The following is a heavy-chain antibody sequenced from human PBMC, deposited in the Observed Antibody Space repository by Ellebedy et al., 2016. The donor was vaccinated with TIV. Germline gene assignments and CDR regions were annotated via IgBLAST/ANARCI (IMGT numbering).Heavy chain of an antibody. D-gene: IGHD4-17*01. CDR2: INQDGSDK. Sequence: GESLKISCAASRFSFSSYWMSWVRQPPGKGLEWVANINQDGSDKYYVDSVKGRFTISRDNAKNSLYLQMNSLRAEDTAVYYCATDGSYGDYLSPAHAFENWGQGTVVIVSS. CDR3: ATDGSYGDYLSPAHAFEN. CDR1: RFSFSSYW. J-gene: IGHJ3*02. V-gene: IGHV3-7*01.